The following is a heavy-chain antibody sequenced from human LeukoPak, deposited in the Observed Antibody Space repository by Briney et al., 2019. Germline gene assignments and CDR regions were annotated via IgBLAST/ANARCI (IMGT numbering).Heavy chain of an antibody. Sequence: SQTLSLTCTVSGGSISSGNYYWSWIRQHPGKGLEWIGYIYYSGSTYYNPSLKSRVTISVDTSKNQFSLKLSSVTAADTAVYYCARDCGGDCPIDWGQGTLVTVSS. V-gene: IGHV4-31*03. CDR3: ARDCGGDCPID. CDR2: IYYSGST. CDR1: GGSISSGNYY. D-gene: IGHD2-21*02. J-gene: IGHJ4*02.